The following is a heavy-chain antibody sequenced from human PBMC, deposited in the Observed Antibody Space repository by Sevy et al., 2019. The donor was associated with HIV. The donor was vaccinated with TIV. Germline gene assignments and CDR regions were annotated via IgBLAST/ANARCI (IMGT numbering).Heavy chain of an antibody. CDR1: GYNFTIYW. V-gene: IGHV5-51*01. D-gene: IGHD3-3*01. Sequence: GESLKISCATSGYNFTIYWIGWVRQMPGKGLDWMGIIYPDDSETIYSPSFEGRVTISVDKSRTTAYLQLNNLMTSDTAMYYCARLCASGGASNWFDHWGQGTLVTVSS. CDR2: IYPDDSET. CDR3: ARLCASGGASNWFDH. J-gene: IGHJ5*02.